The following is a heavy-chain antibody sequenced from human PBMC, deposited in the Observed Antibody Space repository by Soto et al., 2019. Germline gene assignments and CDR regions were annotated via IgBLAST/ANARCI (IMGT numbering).Heavy chain of an antibody. Sequence: PGGSLRLSCAASGFTFHNYAMHWVRQAPGKGLEWVAGISWNSGNIDFGDSVKGRFTISRDNAKNSLYLQMNSLRPDDTAVYYCARDLDSSAWGRGTLVTVSS. V-gene: IGHV3-9*01. J-gene: IGHJ5*02. CDR3: ARDLDSSA. D-gene: IGHD6-19*01. CDR1: GFTFHNYA. CDR2: ISWNSGNI.